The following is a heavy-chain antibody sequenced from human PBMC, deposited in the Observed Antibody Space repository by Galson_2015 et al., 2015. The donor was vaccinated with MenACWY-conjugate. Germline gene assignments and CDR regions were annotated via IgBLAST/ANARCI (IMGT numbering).Heavy chain of an antibody. V-gene: IGHV1-18*01. CDR1: GYIFTNFG. D-gene: IGHD6-13*01. CDR3: ARDPIGRHDSSSWFWID. CDR2: ISTYNGNA. J-gene: IGHJ4*02. Sequence: SVKVSCKAAGYIFTNFGITWVRKAPGQGLEWMGWISTYNGNANYAPKVRDRVMMTTDTSTNTVHMELKRLTPNDTAVYFCARDPIGRHDSSSWFWIDWGQGTPVTVSS.